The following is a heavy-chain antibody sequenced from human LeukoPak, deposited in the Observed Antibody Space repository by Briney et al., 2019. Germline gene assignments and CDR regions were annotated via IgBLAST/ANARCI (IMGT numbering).Heavy chain of an antibody. CDR2: ISYDGSNK. D-gene: IGHD3-3*01. V-gene: IGHV3-30*18. Sequence: GGSLRLSCAASGFTFSSYGMHWVRQAPGKGLEWVAVISYDGSNKYYADSVKGRFTISRDNSKNTLYLQMNSLRAEDTAVYYCAKDGSGYWNFDYWGQETLVTVSS. J-gene: IGHJ4*02. CDR3: AKDGSGYWNFDY. CDR1: GFTFSSYG.